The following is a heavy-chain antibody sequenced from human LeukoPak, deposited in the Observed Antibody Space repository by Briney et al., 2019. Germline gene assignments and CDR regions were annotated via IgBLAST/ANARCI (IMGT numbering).Heavy chain of an antibody. D-gene: IGHD4-11*01. CDR3: ARDHGRRYTNYHYFDP. CDR1: GYTFTTYS. Sequence: ASVKVSCKASGYTFTTYSLAWVRQAPGQSLEWMGWISVNNGGTNYAQSFQDRVTLTRDTSTNTAYMGLRSLRSDDTAVYYCARDHGRRYTNYHYFDPWGQGTLVTVSS. J-gene: IGHJ5*02. CDR2: ISVNNGGT. V-gene: IGHV1-18*01.